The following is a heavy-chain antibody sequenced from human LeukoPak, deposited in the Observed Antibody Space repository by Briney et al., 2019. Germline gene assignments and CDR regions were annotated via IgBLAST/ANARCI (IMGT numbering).Heavy chain of an antibody. CDR2: INHSGST. V-gene: IGHV4-34*01. CDR1: GGSFSGYY. Sequence: PSETLSLTYAVYGGSFSGYYWSWIRQPPGKGLEWIGEINHSGSTNYNPSLKSRVTISADTSKNQFSLNLRSVTAADTAVNYCARLLSPGWFDPWGQGTLVTVSS. D-gene: IGHD2/OR15-2a*01. CDR3: ARLLSPGWFDP. J-gene: IGHJ5*02.